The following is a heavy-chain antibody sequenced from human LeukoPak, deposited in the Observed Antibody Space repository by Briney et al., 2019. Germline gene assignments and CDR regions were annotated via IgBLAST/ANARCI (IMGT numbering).Heavy chain of an antibody. Sequence: GSLRLSCAASGFTFSNAWMSWVRQAPGKGLEWIGEINHSGSTNYNPSLKSRVTISVDTSKNQFSLKLSSVTAADTAVYYCAEGIAAAWGQGTLVTVSS. CDR1: GFTFSNAW. CDR2: INHSGST. J-gene: IGHJ5*02. V-gene: IGHV4-34*08. CDR3: AEGIAAA. D-gene: IGHD6-13*01.